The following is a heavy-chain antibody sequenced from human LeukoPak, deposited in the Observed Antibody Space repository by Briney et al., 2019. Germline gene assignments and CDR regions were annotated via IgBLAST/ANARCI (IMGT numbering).Heavy chain of an antibody. CDR2: ISGSGGST. CDR1: GFTFSSYG. D-gene: IGHD2-15*01. CDR3: AKERPTRRYCSGGSCYSRYFDY. J-gene: IGHJ4*02. V-gene: IGHV3-23*01. Sequence: GGSLRLSCAASGFTFSSYGMSWVRQAPGKGLEWVSAISGSGGSTYYTDSVKGRFTISRDNSKNTLYLQMNSLRAEDTAVHYCAKERPTRRYCSGGSCYSRYFDYWAREPWSPSPQ.